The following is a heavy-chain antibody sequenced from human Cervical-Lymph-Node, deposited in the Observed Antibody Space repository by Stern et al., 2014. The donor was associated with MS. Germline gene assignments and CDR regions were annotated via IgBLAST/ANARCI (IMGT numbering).Heavy chain of an antibody. Sequence: QVQLQESGPGLVRPSETLSLTCTVSRSSITTGYFWGWIRQPPGTGLEWXASIYHTGSTYYNPSLESRVTISADTSKNPFSLRRISLTAADTAVYYCARGVQLWPYNWFDPWGQGTLVTVSS. D-gene: IGHD1-1*01. J-gene: IGHJ5*02. CDR3: ARGVQLWPYNWFDP. CDR1: RSSITTGYF. CDR2: IYHTGST. V-gene: IGHV4-38-2*02.